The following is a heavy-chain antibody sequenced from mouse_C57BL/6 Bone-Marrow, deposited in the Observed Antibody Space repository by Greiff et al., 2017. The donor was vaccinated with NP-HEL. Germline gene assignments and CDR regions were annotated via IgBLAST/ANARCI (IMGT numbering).Heavy chain of an antibody. Sequence: EVQGVESGGDLVKPGGSLKLSCAASGFTFSSYGMSWVRQTPDKRLEWVATISSGGSYTYYPDSVKGRFTISRDNAKNTLYLQMSSLNSEDTAMYYCARHYYSNYFDYWGQGTTLTVSS. J-gene: IGHJ2*01. CDR2: ISSGGSYT. V-gene: IGHV5-6*01. CDR3: ARHYYSNYFDY. D-gene: IGHD2-5*01. CDR1: GFTFSSYG.